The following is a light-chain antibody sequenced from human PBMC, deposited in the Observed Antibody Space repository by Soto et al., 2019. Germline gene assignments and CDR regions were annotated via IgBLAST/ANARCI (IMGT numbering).Light chain of an antibody. CDR1: QSVSSN. V-gene: IGKV3D-15*01. Sequence: EIVLMQAPGTLSLSPGERATLSCRASQSVSSNLAWYQQKPGQAPRLLIYGASTRATGIPARFSGSGSGTEFTLTISSLQSEDFAVYYCQQYNNWPITLGQGTRLEI. CDR3: QQYNNWPIT. CDR2: GAS. J-gene: IGKJ5*01.